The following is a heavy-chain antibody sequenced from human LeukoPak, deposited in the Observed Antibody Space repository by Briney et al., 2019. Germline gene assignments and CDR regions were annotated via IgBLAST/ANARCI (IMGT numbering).Heavy chain of an antibody. CDR3: AKVILASGTQY. CDR1: GFTFSGYG. Sequence: PGGSLRLSCATSGFTFSGYGMSWVRQAPGQGLGWVSEVSGSGGRTYYRDSVKGRFTISRDNSKNTLFLLMDSLRADDTAVYYCAKVILASGTQYWGQGALVTVSS. J-gene: IGHJ4*02. CDR2: VSGSGGRT. V-gene: IGHV3-23*01. D-gene: IGHD6-13*01.